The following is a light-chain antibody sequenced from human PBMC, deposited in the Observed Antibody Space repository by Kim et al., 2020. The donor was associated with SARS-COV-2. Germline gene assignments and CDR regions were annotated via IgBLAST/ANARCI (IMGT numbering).Light chain of an antibody. CDR2: RNK. Sequence: PGQRVTISCSGSSSNIGSNYVYWYQQLPGTAPKLLIYRNKQRPSGVPDRFSGSKSGTPASLAISGLRSEDEADYYCAAWDDSLTVVFGGGTQLTVL. V-gene: IGLV1-47*01. CDR1: SSNIGSNY. J-gene: IGLJ2*01. CDR3: AAWDDSLTVV.